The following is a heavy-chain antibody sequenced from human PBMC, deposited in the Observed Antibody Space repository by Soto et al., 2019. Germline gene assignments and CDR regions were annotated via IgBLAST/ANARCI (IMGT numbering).Heavy chain of an antibody. CDR1: GYIFTSYD. J-gene: IGHJ4*02. D-gene: IGHD5-18*01. CDR2: MNPNSGNA. V-gene: IGHV1-8*02. CDR3: ARSQRVYSFGDS. Sequence: QVQLVQSGAEVKKPGASVKVSCKASGYIFTSYDINWVRQATGQRLEWMGWMNPNSGNAGSVQKFQGRVTMTRNTSIGTAYMELSSLRSEDTAVYYCARSQRVYSFGDSWGQGTLVSVSS.